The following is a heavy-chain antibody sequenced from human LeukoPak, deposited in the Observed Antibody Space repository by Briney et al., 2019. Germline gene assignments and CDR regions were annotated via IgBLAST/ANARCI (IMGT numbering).Heavy chain of an antibody. V-gene: IGHV4-59*01. CDR2: IYYSGST. Sequence: PSETLSLTCTVSGGSISSYYWSWIRQPPGKGLEWIGYIYYSGSTNYNPSLKSRVTISVDTSKNQFSLKLSSVTAADTAVYYCARVSRYSSSWYDGWFDPWGQGTLVTVSS. CDR3: ARVSRYSSSWYDGWFDP. D-gene: IGHD6-13*01. CDR1: GGSISSYY. J-gene: IGHJ5*02.